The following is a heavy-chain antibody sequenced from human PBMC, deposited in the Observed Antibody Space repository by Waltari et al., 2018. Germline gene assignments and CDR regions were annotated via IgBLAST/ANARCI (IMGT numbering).Heavy chain of an antibody. J-gene: IGHJ4*02. Sequence: QVQLRESGPGLVRSSETLSLTCTVSGHSVNNDFYWAWIRQSPGGGLEWIASIYHTGMSHYNSSLKSRVSISTDMSTKQFFLTLTHLTAADTAVYYCAEEGNTTAGLFDSWGQGTLVTVSS. CDR3: AEEGNTTAGLFDS. D-gene: IGHD6-25*01. CDR2: IYHTGMS. V-gene: IGHV4-38-2*02. CDR1: GHSVNNDFY.